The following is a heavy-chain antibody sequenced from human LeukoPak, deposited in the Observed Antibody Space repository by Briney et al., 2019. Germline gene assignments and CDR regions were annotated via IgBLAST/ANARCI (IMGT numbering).Heavy chain of an antibody. V-gene: IGHV4-34*01. CDR3: ARIRCGHGGSVCYNH. CDR1: GVSINDYY. D-gene: IGHD2-21*01. Sequence: SETLSLTCGVFGVSINDYYWSWIRQSPGKGLEWIGEISHTEGTRYNPSLESRVTMSVGTSENQLSLKLIFVTAADTAVYYCARIRCGHGGSVCYNHWGLGTLVTVSS. CDR2: ISHTEGT. J-gene: IGHJ4*02.